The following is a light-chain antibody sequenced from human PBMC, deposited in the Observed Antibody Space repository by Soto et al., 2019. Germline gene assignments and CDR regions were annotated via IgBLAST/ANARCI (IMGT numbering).Light chain of an antibody. Sequence: EIVMTQSPATRSVSPGERATLSFRASQSVSSTYLAWYQQKPGQAPRLLIYGASTRAAGIPDRFSGSGSGTDFTLTITRLEPEDSAVYFCQQYTGPPTTFGQGTRLEIK. CDR1: QSVSSTY. J-gene: IGKJ5*01. CDR3: QQYTGPPTT. V-gene: IGKV3-20*01. CDR2: GAS.